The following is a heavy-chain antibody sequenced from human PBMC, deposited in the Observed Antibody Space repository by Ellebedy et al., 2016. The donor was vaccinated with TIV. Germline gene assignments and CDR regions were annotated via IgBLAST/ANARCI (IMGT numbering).Heavy chain of an antibody. CDR1: GFAFSSHW. CDR2: ISDYGTTT. CDR3: ATGPYSYGWGY. V-gene: IGHV3-74*01. D-gene: IGHD5-18*01. J-gene: IGHJ4*02. Sequence: GESLKISCAASGFAFSSHWMHRVRQAPGEGLVWVSRISDYGTTTTYADSVKGRFIISRDDATNTLSLQMDSLRAEDTAVYYCATGPYSYGWGYWGQGTLVTVSS.